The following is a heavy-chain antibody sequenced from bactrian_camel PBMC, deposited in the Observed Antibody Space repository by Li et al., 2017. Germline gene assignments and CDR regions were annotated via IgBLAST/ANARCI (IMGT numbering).Heavy chain of an antibody. J-gene: IGHJ6*01. D-gene: IGHD6*01. Sequence: QVQLVESGGGSVQAGGSLKLSCAASSDFDDLDMAWYRQAAGNECELVSRISSDGSTYYTDSAKGRFTISQDNVNNTVYLQMNSLKPEDTAVYYCAVPGSWSPECGYSGQGTQVTVS. CDR1: SDFDDLD. CDR2: ISSDGST. CDR3: AVPGSWSPECGY. V-gene: IGHV3S61*01.